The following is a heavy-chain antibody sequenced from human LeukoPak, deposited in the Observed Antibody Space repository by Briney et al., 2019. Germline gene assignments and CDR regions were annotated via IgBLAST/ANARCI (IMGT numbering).Heavy chain of an antibody. J-gene: IGHJ4*02. CDR3: ARGLEWELRHQLGY. D-gene: IGHD1-26*01. CDR1: GGSISSGGYY. V-gene: IGHV4-31*03. Sequence: PSQTLSLTCTVSGGSISSGGYYWSWIRQHPGEGLEWIGYIYYSGSTNYNPSLKSRVTISVDTSKNQFSLKLSSVTAADTAVYYCARGLEWELRHQLGYWGQGTLVTVSS. CDR2: IYYSGST.